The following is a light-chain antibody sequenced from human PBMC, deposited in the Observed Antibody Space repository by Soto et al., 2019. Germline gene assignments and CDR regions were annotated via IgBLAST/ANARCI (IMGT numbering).Light chain of an antibody. V-gene: IGKV3-20*01. Sequence: EIVLTLSPGTLSLSRGERATLSCRASQSVSNNYLAWYQQKPGQAPRLLIYGASNRATGIPDRFSGSGSGTDFTSTISRLEPEDFAVYYCQQYGSSGTLGQGTKVDIK. CDR2: GAS. CDR1: QSVSNNY. J-gene: IGKJ1*01. CDR3: QQYGSSGT.